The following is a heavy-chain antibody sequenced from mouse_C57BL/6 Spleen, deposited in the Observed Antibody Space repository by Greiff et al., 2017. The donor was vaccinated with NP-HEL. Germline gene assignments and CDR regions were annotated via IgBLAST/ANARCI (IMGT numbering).Heavy chain of an antibody. V-gene: IGHV1-19*01. J-gene: IGHJ4*01. Sequence: VQLQQSGPVLVKPGASVKMSCKASGYTFTDYYMNWVKQSHGKSLEWIGVINPYNGGTSYNQKFKGKATLTVDKSSSTAYMELNSLTSEDSAVYYCARGAAQVLYAMDYWGQGTSVTVSS. CDR3: ARGAAQVLYAMDY. CDR2: INPYNGGT. CDR1: GYTFTDYY. D-gene: IGHD3-2*02.